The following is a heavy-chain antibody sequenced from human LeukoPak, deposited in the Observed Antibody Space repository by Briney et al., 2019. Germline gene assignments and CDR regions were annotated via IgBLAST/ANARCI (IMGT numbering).Heavy chain of an antibody. CDR3: ARDRRIAAAGTPDY. V-gene: IGHV1-18*01. Sequence: ASVTVSCKASGYTFTSYGISWVRQAPGQGLEWMGWISAYNGNTNYAQKLQGRVTMTTDTSTSTAYMELRSLRSDDTAVYYCARDRRIAAAGTPDYWGQGTLVTVSS. J-gene: IGHJ4*02. CDR1: GYTFTSYG. D-gene: IGHD6-13*01. CDR2: ISAYNGNT.